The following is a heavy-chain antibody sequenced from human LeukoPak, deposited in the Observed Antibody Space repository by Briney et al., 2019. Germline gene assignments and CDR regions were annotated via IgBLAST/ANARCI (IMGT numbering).Heavy chain of an antibody. V-gene: IGHV4-39*07. CDR3: ARFPGGAEYRHYYYMDV. CDR1: GGSISSSSYY. D-gene: IGHD1-14*01. J-gene: IGHJ6*03. Sequence: SETLSLTCTVSGGSISSSSYYWGWIRQPPGKGLEWIGSIYHSGSTYYNPSLQSRVTISVDTSKNQFSLKLSSVTAADTAVYYCARFPGGAEYRHYYYMDVWGTGTTVTVSS. CDR2: IYHSGST.